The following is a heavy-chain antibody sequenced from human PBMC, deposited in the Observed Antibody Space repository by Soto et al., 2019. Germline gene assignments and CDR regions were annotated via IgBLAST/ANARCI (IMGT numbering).Heavy chain of an antibody. V-gene: IGHV3-33*01. Sequence: GGSLRLSCAASGFTFSSYGMHWVRQAPGKGLEWVAVIWYGGSNKYYADSVKGRFTISRDNSKNTLYLQMNSLRAEDTAVYYCARDMDGSGRSYYYGMDVWGQGTTVTVSS. J-gene: IGHJ6*02. CDR2: IWYGGSNK. D-gene: IGHD3-10*01. CDR1: GFTFSSYG. CDR3: ARDMDGSGRSYYYGMDV.